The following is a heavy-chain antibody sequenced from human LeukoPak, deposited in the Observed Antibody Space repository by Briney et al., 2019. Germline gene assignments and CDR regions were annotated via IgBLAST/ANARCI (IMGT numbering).Heavy chain of an antibody. CDR1: GFTFSSYT. Sequence: PXXXLRLSCAASGFTFSSYTMSWVRQAPGKGLEWVSTITTSDGNTYYADSVKGRFTISRDNSKNTLYLQMNSLRAEDTAVYYCASLTYYYDSSGYYYFDYWGQGTLVTVSS. J-gene: IGHJ4*02. CDR3: ASLTYYYDSSGYYYFDY. D-gene: IGHD3-22*01. V-gene: IGHV3-23*01. CDR2: ITTSDGNT.